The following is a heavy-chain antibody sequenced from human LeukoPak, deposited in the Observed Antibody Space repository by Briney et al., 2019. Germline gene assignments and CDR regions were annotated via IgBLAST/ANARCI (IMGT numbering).Heavy chain of an antibody. V-gene: IGHV3-23*01. CDR1: GFTFSSYG. J-gene: IGHJ4*02. Sequence: GGSLRLSCIASGFTFSSYGMTWVRQAPGEGLEWVSAISGSGGGNTYYADSVKGRFTISRDNSKNTLYLQMSSLRAEDTAVYCCAKYSGYDPYFDYWGQGTVVTVSS. D-gene: IGHD5-12*01. CDR3: AKYSGYDPYFDY. CDR2: ISGSGGGNT.